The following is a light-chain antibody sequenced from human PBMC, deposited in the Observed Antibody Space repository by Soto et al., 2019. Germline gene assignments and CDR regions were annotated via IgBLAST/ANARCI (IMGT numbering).Light chain of an antibody. Sequence: VLTQSPGTLSLSPGERATLSCRASQSVRSTSLVWYQQKPAQAPRLLIYGASSRATGIPDRFSGGGSGTDFTLTISRLGPEDFAVYYCQQYGSSPQTFGQGTKVDIK. CDR2: GAS. CDR1: QSVRSTS. V-gene: IGKV3-20*01. J-gene: IGKJ1*01. CDR3: QQYGSSPQT.